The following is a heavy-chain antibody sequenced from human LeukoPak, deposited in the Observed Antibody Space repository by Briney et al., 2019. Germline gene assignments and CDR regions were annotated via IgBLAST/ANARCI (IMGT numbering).Heavy chain of an antibody. CDR3: ARDGGTRSFDY. J-gene: IGHJ4*02. D-gene: IGHD1-1*01. CDR2: IWYDGSNK. CDR1: GFTFSSYG. V-gene: IGHV3-33*01. Sequence: GGSLRLSCAASGFTFSSYGMHWVRQAPGKGLEWVAVIWYDGSNKYYADSVKGLFTISRDNSKNTLYLQMNSLRAEDTAVYYCARDGGTRSFDYWGQGTLVTVSS.